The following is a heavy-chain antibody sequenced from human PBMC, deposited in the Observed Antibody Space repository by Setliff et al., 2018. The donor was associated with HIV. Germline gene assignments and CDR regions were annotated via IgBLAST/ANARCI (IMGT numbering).Heavy chain of an antibody. D-gene: IGHD1-26*01. CDR3: AREPPRRRGTVAEDY. V-gene: IGHV1-46*01. J-gene: IGHJ4*02. CDR2: INPSGSIT. CDR1: EYTFTSYN. Sequence: ASVKVSCKASEYTFTSYNINWVRQAPGQGLEWMGMINPSGSITNYAQKFQGRLTLTRDTSMSTVYMELNSLKSEDTAIYYCAREPPRRRGTVAEDYWGQGTLVTVSS.